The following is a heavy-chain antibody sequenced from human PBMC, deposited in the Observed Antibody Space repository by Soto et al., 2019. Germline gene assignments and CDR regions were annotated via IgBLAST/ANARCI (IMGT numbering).Heavy chain of an antibody. J-gene: IGHJ6*02. V-gene: IGHV3-7*03. D-gene: IGHD7-27*01. CDR1: GFTFSSYW. CDR2: IKQDGSEK. CDR3: ARRNWEMTYYYYYYGMDV. Sequence: PGGSLRLSCAASGFTFSSYWMSWVRQAPGKGLEWVANIKQDGSEKYYVDSVKGRFTISRDNAKNSPYLQMNSLRAEDTAVYYCARRNWEMTYYYYYYGMDVWGQGTTVTVSS.